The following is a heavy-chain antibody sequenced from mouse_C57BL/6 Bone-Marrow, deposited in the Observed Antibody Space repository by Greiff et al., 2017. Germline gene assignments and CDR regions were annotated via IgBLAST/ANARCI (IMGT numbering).Heavy chain of an antibody. CDR2: ISDGGSDT. J-gene: IGHJ4*01. D-gene: IGHD2-4*01. CDR1: GFTFSSYS. CDR3: ARAGGLPLYDYAMDY. V-gene: IGHV5-4*01. Sequence: EVHLVESGGGLVKPGGSLKLSCAASGFTFSSYSMSWVRQTPEKRLEWVATISDGGSDTNYPDNVKGRFTSSRDNAKNNLYLQMSHLKSEDTAMYYCARAGGLPLYDYAMDYWGQGTSVTVSS.